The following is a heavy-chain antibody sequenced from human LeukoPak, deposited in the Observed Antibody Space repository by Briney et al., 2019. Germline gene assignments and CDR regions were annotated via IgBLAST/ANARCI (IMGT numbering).Heavy chain of an antibody. CDR3: ATSTSDYYDSSGADNAFDI. CDR1: GFSFSMYE. Sequence: SLRLSCASTGFSFSMYEMNSVRHAPGNGLDGVSYISSIGSTIYYADSVKGRFNISRDHSKNTVSLQMNSMRAEDKAVYYCATSTSDYYDSSGADNAFDIWGQGTMVTVSS. CDR2: ISSIGSTI. J-gene: IGHJ3*02. D-gene: IGHD3-22*01. V-gene: IGHV3-48*03.